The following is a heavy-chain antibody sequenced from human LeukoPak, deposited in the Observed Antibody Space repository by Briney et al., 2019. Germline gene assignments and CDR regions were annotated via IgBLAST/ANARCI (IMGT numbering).Heavy chain of an antibody. D-gene: IGHD3-10*01. CDR3: AKDRLYYYGSGSYIFDY. Sequence: GGSLRLSCAASGFTFSSYAMSWVRQAPGKGLEWVSAISGSGGSTYYADSVKGRFTISRDNSKNTLYLQMNSLRAEDTAVYYCAKDRLYYYGSGSYIFDYWAREPWSPSPQ. CDR1: GFTFSSYA. CDR2: ISGSGGST. J-gene: IGHJ4*02. V-gene: IGHV3-23*01.